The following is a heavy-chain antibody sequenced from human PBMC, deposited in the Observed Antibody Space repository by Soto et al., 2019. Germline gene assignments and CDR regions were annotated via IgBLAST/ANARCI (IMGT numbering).Heavy chain of an antibody. Sequence: GGSLRLSCAASGFTFSSNYMSWVRQAPGKGLEWVSIIYNGGTTYYADSVKGRFTISRDTSENTLYLQMDSLRAEDTAVYYCARDIAAAVVYWGQGTLVTVSS. V-gene: IGHV3-66*01. CDR3: ARDIAAAVVY. J-gene: IGHJ4*02. D-gene: IGHD6-13*01. CDR1: GFTFSSNY. CDR2: IYNGGTT.